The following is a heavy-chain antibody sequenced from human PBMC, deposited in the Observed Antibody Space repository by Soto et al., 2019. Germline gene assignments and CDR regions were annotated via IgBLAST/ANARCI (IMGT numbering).Heavy chain of an antibody. Sequence: QVHLEESGPGLVKPSETLSLTCTVSGDYINSGDYYWTWIRQSPGMGLEWMAYIYKSGTTYYHPSLTNRLLISIGMSTTPFSLQMTSMTAANTAFYYWARSLSASSGWFDPWGQGTLVTVSS. J-gene: IGHJ5*02. D-gene: IGHD1-26*01. CDR2: IYKSGTT. CDR3: ARSLSASSGWFDP. V-gene: IGHV4-30-4*08. CDR1: GDYINSGDYY.